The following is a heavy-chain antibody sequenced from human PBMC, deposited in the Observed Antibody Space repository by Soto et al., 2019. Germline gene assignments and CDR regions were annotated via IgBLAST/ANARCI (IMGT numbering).Heavy chain of an antibody. D-gene: IGHD2-2*01. CDR2: IYYSGST. CDR3: ARGDIVLVPAAIYGMDV. V-gene: IGHV4-59*01. CDR1: GGSISSYY. J-gene: IGHJ6*02. Sequence: PSETLSLTCTVSGGSISSYYWSWIRQPPGKGLEWIGYIYYSGSTNYNPSLKSRVTISVDTSKNQFSLKLSSVTAADTAVYYCARGDIVLVPAAIYGMDVRGQGTTVTVSS.